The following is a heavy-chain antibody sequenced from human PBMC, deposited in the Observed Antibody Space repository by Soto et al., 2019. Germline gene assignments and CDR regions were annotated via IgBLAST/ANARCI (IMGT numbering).Heavy chain of an antibody. J-gene: IGHJ5*02. D-gene: IGHD3-10*01. V-gene: IGHV4-59*01. Sequence: SETLSLTCTVSGGSISSYYWSWIRQPPGKGLEWIGYIYYSGSTNYNPSLKSRVTISVDTSKNQFSLKLSSVTAADTAVFYCAGALRESSNWFDPWGQGTLVTVSS. CDR3: AGALRESSNWFDP. CDR2: IYYSGST. CDR1: GGSISSYY.